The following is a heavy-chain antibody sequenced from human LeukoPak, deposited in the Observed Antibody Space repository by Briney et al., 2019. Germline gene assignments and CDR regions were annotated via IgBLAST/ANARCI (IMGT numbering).Heavy chain of an antibody. J-gene: IGHJ6*03. Sequence: SETLSLMCAVYGGSLSGYYWSWIRQPPGKGLEWIGEITHSGSTNSNPSHKSRLTISLDTSKKQLSLKLSSVTAADTAVYYCARRRDTSALFYIYYYMDVWGKGTTVTVSS. D-gene: IGHD2-2*01. CDR3: ARRRDTSALFYIYYYMDV. CDR2: ITHSGST. V-gene: IGHV4-34*01. CDR1: GGSLSGYY.